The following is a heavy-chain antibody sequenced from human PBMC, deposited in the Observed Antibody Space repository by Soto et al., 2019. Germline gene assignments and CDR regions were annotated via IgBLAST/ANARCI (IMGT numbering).Heavy chain of an antibody. D-gene: IGHD5-18*01. CDR3: AKAPRIQLRPYYYYGMDV. CDR1: GFTFSSYG. V-gene: IGHV3-30*18. Sequence: GGSLRLSCAASGFTFSSYGMHWVRQAPGKGLEWVAVISYDGSNKYYADSVKGRFTISRDNSKKTLYLQMNSLRAEDTAVYYCAKAPRIQLRPYYYYGMDVWGQGTTVTVSS. CDR2: ISYDGSNK. J-gene: IGHJ6*02.